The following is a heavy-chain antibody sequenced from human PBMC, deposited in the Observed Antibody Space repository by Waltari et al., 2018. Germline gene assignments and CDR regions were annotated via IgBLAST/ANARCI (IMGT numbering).Heavy chain of an antibody. V-gene: IGHV1-3*01. Sequence: QVQLVQSGAEVKKPGASVKVSCKASGYTFTSYAMHWVRQAPGQRLEWMGWINAGNGNTKYSQKFQGRVTITRDTSASTAYMELSSLRSEDTAVYYCARGHGEYYCGYGMDVWGQGTTVTVSS. J-gene: IGHJ6*02. CDR1: GYTFTSYA. CDR3: ARGHGEYYCGYGMDV. CDR2: INAGNGNT. D-gene: IGHD3-10*01.